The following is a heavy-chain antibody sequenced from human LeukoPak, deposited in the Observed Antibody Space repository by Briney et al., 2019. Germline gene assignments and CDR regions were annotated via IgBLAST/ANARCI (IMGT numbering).Heavy chain of an antibody. CDR2: ISGDGGAT. Sequence: PGGSLRLSCAASGFSFSTYTMAWVRQAPGGGLEWVSAISGDGGATYYADSVKGRFTISRDNAKNSLYLQMNSLRDEDTAVYYCARGGNYNDRRFDDWGQGTLVTVSS. CDR1: GFSFSTYT. J-gene: IGHJ4*02. CDR3: ARGGNYNDRRFDD. V-gene: IGHV3-23*01. D-gene: IGHD3-22*01.